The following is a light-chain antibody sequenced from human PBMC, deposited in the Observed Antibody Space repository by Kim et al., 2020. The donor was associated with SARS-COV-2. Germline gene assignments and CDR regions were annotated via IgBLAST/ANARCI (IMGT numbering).Light chain of an antibody. Sequence: VSSSGTGSSSNIGAGYDLHWYQQLPATAPKLLIYGNSNRPSGVPDRFSGSKSGTSASLAITGLQAEDEADYDCQSYDSSLSGSKVFGGGTQLTVL. CDR2: GNS. CDR1: SSNIGAGYD. V-gene: IGLV1-40*01. CDR3: QSYDSSLSGSKV. J-gene: IGLJ3*02.